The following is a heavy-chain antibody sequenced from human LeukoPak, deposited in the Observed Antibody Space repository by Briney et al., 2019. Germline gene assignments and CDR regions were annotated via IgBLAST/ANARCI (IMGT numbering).Heavy chain of an antibody. Sequence: PSETLSLTCTVSGYSISSGYYWGWIRQPPGKGLEWIGSIYHSGSTYYNPSLKSRVTISVDTSKNQFSLKLSSVTAADTAVYYCARDIEGTAVAGTPFDYWGQGTLVTVSS. V-gene: IGHV4-38-2*02. CDR1: GYSISSGYY. CDR2: IYHSGST. J-gene: IGHJ4*02. CDR3: ARDIEGTAVAGTPFDY. D-gene: IGHD6-19*01.